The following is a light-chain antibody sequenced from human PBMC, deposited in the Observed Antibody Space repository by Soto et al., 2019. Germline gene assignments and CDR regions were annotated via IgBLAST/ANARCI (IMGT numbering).Light chain of an antibody. V-gene: IGLV2-11*01. CDR3: CSYVGRNTYV. J-gene: IGLJ1*01. CDR2: DVS. Sequence: ALTQPRSASGSPGQSITISCTGTSSDVGGYNYVSWYQQHPAKAPKLIIFDVSKRPSGVPNRFSGSKSGNTASLTISGLRAEDEADYYCCSYVGRNTYVFGTGTKVTVL. CDR1: SSDVGGYNY.